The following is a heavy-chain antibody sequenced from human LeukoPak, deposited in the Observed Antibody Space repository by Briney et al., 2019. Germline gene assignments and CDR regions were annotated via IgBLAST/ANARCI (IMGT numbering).Heavy chain of an antibody. J-gene: IGHJ4*02. V-gene: IGHV3-23*01. Sequence: GGSLRLSCAASRFTFNTYAMSWVRQAPGKGLEWVSAISGSGGSTYYADSVKGRFTISRDNSKNTLYLQMNSLRAEDTAVYYCAKDGLVWFGELLTDPRYYFDYWGQGTLVTVSS. CDR2: ISGSGGST. CDR3: AKDGLVWFGELLTDPRYYFDY. CDR1: RFTFNTYA. D-gene: IGHD3-10*01.